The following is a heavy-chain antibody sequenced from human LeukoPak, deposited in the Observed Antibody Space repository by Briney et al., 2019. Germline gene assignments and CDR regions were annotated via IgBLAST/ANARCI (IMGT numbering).Heavy chain of an antibody. CDR2: LSGNGYIT. D-gene: IGHD4-23*01. V-gene: IGHV3-23*01. CDR1: GFTFSSCD. Sequence: PGGSLRLSCAASGFTFSSCDMSWVRQAPGKGLEWVSTLSGNGYITYYADSVKGRFTISRDNSKQTLYLQMNSLRAEDTAIYYCAKDLDTTVVGDLDYWGQGTLVTVSS. J-gene: IGHJ4*02. CDR3: AKDLDTTVVGDLDY.